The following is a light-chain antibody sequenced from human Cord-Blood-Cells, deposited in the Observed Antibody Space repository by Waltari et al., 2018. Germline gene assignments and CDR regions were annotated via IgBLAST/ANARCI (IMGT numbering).Light chain of an antibody. CDR3: SSYTSSSTYV. J-gene: IGLJ1*01. Sequence: QSALTQPASVSGSPGQSITISCTGTSSDVGGHNYVSWYQQHPGKAPKLMIHDVSNRPSGFSNRFSGSKSGNTASLTISGLQAEDEADYYCSSYTSSSTYVFGTGTKVTVL. CDR1: SSDVGGHNY. V-gene: IGLV2-14*01. CDR2: DVS.